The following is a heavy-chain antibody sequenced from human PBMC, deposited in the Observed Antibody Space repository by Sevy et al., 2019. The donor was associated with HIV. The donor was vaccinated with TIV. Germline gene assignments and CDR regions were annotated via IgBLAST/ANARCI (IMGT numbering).Heavy chain of an antibody. V-gene: IGHV3-23*01. D-gene: IGHD3-22*01. Sequence: GGSLRLSCAVSGFSFDSYGMTWVRQAPGKGLEWVSGISGSGTGTYYADSVKGRFIISRDNSKNTLYLQMNSLRSEDLAIYYFWKGGGGHYDPDEIGYYFYYYNMDVWGKGTTVTVSS. CDR2: ISGSGTGT. CDR1: GFSFDSYG. CDR3: WKGGGGHYDPDEIGYYFYYYNMDV. J-gene: IGHJ6*03.